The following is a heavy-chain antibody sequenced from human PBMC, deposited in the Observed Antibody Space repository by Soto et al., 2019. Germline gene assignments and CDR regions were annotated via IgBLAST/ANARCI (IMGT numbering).Heavy chain of an antibody. V-gene: IGHV2-26*01. CDR3: ARSRRHYYDSSGYSFDY. D-gene: IGHD3-22*01. Sequence: SGPTLVNPTETLTLTCTVSEFSLSNARMGVSWIRQPPGKALEWLAHIFSNDEKSYSTSLKSRLTISKDTSKSQVVLTMTNMDPVDTATYYCARSRRHYYDSSGYSFDYWGQGTLVTVSS. J-gene: IGHJ4*02. CDR1: EFSLSNARMG. CDR2: IFSNDEK.